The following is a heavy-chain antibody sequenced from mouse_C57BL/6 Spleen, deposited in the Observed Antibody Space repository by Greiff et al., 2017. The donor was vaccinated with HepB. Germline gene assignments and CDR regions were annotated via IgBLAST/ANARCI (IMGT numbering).Heavy chain of an antibody. V-gene: IGHV5-17*01. J-gene: IGHJ2*01. CDR2: ISSGSSTI. CDR1: GFTFSDYG. CDR3: ARGCNYFDY. Sequence: EVKVEESGGGLVKPGGSLKLSCAASGFTFSDYGMHWVRQAPEKGLEWVAYISSGSSTIYYADTVKGRFTISRDNAKNTLFLQMTSLRAEDTAMYYCARGCNYFDYWGQGTTLTVSS.